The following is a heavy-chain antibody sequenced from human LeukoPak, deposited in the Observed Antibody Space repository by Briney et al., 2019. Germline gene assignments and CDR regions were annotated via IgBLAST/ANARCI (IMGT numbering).Heavy chain of an antibody. CDR1: GYTFTTYW. D-gene: IGHD6-13*01. CDR3: ARTYSSSWGDAFDI. Sequence: HGESLKISFKGSGYTFTTYWIGWVRQMPGKGLEWRGIIYPDDSDTIYSPSFQGQVTISADKSISTAYLQRSSLKASDTAMYYCARTYSSSWGDAFDIWGQGTVVTVSS. CDR2: IYPDDSDT. J-gene: IGHJ3*02. V-gene: IGHV5-51*01.